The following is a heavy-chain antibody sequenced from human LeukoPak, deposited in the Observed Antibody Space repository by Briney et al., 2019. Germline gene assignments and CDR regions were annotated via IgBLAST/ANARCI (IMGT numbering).Heavy chain of an antibody. J-gene: IGHJ4*02. CDR2: ISSDGGST. D-gene: IGHD3/OR15-3a*01. CDR3: ATIGLGAY. CDR1: GFTFSSYW. V-gene: IGHV3-74*01. Sequence: GGSLRLSSAASGFTFSSYWMHWVRLAPAKGLMWVSRISSDGGSTTYADSVKGRFTISRDNAKSTVYLQMNSLRAEDTAVYYCATIGLGAYWGQGALVTVSS.